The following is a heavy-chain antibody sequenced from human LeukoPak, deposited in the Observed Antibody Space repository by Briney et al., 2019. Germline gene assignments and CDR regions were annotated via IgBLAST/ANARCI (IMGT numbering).Heavy chain of an antibody. CDR1: GFTFSSYS. CDR3: ARSCVGDCYPDY. V-gene: IGHV3-21*01. D-gene: IGHD2-21*02. Sequence: PGGSLRLSCAASGFTFSSYSMNWVRQAPGKGLEWVSSISSSSSYIYYADSVKGRFTISRDNAKNSLYLQMNSLRAEDTAVYYCARSCVGDCYPDYWGQGTLVTVSS. J-gene: IGHJ4*02. CDR2: ISSSSSYI.